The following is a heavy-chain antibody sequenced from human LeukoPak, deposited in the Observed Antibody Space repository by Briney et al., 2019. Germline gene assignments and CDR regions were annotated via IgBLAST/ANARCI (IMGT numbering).Heavy chain of an antibody. CDR1: GFTFGSYG. CDR2: ISYDGSNK. V-gene: IGHV3-30*18. D-gene: IGHD3-22*01. Sequence: GRSLRLSCAASGFTFGSYGMHWVRQAPGKGLEWVAVISYDGSNKYYADSVKGRFTISRDNSKNTLYLQMNSLRAEDTAVYYCAKAGPGYYDSSGYLSYWGQGTLVTVSS. J-gene: IGHJ4*02. CDR3: AKAGPGYYDSSGYLSY.